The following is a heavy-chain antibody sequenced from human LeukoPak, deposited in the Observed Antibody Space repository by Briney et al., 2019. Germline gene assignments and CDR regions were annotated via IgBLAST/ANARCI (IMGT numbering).Heavy chain of an antibody. J-gene: IGHJ6*02. D-gene: IGHD3-10*01. V-gene: IGHV3-30*18. CDR1: GFTFSGYG. CDR3: AKAFGELLRYNSGVDV. Sequence: PGSSLRLSCAASGFTFSGYGMHWVRQAPGKGLEWVALISYDGSNEYYADSVKGRFTISRDNSKNTLYLQMNSLRAEDTAVYYCAKAFGELLRYNSGVDVWGQGTTVTVSS. CDR2: ISYDGSNE.